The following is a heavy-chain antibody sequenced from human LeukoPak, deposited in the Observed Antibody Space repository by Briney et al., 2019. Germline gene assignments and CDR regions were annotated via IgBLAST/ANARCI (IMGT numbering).Heavy chain of an antibody. D-gene: IGHD2/OR15-2a*01. V-gene: IGHV3-30-3*01. CDR2: ISFDGSNK. CDR1: GFSFSNYA. Sequence: GGTLRLSCAASGFSFSNYAMHWVRQAPGKGLEWVAVISFDGSNKYYADSVKGRFTISRDNSKNTLYLQINSLRAEDTAVYSCARGRYFSPYYFDYGGQGTLVTVSS. CDR3: ARGRYFSPYYFDY. J-gene: IGHJ4*02.